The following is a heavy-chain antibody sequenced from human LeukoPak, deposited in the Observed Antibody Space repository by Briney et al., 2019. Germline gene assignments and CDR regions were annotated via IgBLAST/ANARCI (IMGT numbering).Heavy chain of an antibody. CDR3: TTELYCSGGSCSLDFDY. V-gene: IGHV3-15*01. D-gene: IGHD2-15*01. J-gene: IGHJ4*02. CDR1: GFSFGSFA. CDR2: IKSKTDGGTT. Sequence: GGSLRLSCAASGFSFGSFAMSWVRQAPGKGLEWVGRIKSKTDGGTTDYAAPVKGRFTISRDDSKNTLYLQMNSLKTEDTAVYYCTTELYCSGGSCSLDFDYWGQGTLVTVSS.